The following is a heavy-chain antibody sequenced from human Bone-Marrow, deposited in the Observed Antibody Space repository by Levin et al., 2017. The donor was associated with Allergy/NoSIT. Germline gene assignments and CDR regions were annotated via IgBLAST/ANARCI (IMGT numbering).Heavy chain of an antibody. CDR1: GFTFTSSA. V-gene: IGHV1-58*01. CDR2: IVVGSGNT. J-gene: IGHJ6*02. CDR3: AAEPFYDLKSYYYYGMDV. Sequence: SVKVSCKASGFTFTSSAVQWVRQARGQRLEWIGWIVVGSGNTNYAQKFQERVTITRDMSTSTAYMELSSLRSEDTAVYYCAAEPFYDLKSYYYYGMDVWGQGTTVTVSS. D-gene: IGHD2/OR15-2a*01.